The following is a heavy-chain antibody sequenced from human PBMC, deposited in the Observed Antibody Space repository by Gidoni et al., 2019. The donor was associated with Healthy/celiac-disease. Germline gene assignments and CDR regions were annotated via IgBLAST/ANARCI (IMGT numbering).Heavy chain of an antibody. CDR1: GFTFSSYA. Sequence: EVQLLESGGGLVQPGGSLRLSCAASGFTFSSYAMSWVRQAPGKGLEWVSAISGSGGSTYYADSVKGRFTISRDNSKNTLYLQMNSLRAEDTAVYYCAKIQIAARPFPDYYGMDVWGQGTTVTVSS. CDR3: AKIQIAARPFPDYYGMDV. V-gene: IGHV3-23*01. CDR2: ISGSGGST. D-gene: IGHD6-6*01. J-gene: IGHJ6*02.